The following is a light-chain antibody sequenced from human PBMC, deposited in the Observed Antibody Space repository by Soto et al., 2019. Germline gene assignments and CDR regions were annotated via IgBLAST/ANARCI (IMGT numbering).Light chain of an antibody. CDR2: EVT. Sequence: QSALTQPASVSGSPGQSIAISCTGTSSDVGGYDYVSWYQQQPDKAPKLMIYEVTKRPSGVSNRFSGSKSGNTASLTISGLQSEDEADYYCSPHTSGSTRVFGTGTQLTVL. J-gene: IGLJ1*01. V-gene: IGLV2-14*01. CDR1: SSDVGGYDY. CDR3: SPHTSGSTRV.